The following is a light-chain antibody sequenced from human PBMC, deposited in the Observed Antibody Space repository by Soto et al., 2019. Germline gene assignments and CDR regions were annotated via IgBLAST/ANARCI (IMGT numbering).Light chain of an antibody. V-gene: IGKV3-20*01. J-gene: IGKJ1*01. CDR2: GAS. Sequence: EIVLTQSPGTLSLSPGERATLSCRASQSVSSSYLAWYQQKPGQAPRLLIYGASSRATGIPDRFSGSGSGTDFTLIISRLEPADFAVYYCQQYGRSPCTFGQGTKVETK. CDR3: QQYGRSPCT. CDR1: QSVSSSY.